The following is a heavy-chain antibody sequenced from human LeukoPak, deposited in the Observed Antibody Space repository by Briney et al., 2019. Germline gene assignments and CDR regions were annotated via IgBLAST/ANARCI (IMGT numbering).Heavy chain of an antibody. CDR3: ARGIYYYDSSGYYY. Sequence: GESLKISCKGFEYSFASYWTGGVRQMPGKGLEWMGIIYPGDSDTRYSPSFQGQVTISADKSISTAYLQWSSLKASDTAMYYCARGIYYYDSSGYYYWGQGTLVTVSS. V-gene: IGHV5-51*01. J-gene: IGHJ4*02. CDR1: EYSFASYW. CDR2: IYPGDSDT. D-gene: IGHD3-22*01.